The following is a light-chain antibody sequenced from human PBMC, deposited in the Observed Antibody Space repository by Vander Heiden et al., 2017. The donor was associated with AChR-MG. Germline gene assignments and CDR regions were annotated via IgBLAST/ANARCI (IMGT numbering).Light chain of an antibody. Sequence: SYVLTQPPSVSVAPGKTAMVTCGGNNIGSKSVHWYQQKPGQAPLLVIFYNSDRPSGIPERFSGSNSGNTATLTISTVEAGDEADYSCQVWDSSSEHYVFGTGTKVTVL. V-gene: IGLV3-21*04. CDR1: NIGSKS. CDR3: QVWDSSSEHYV. CDR2: YNS. J-gene: IGLJ1*01.